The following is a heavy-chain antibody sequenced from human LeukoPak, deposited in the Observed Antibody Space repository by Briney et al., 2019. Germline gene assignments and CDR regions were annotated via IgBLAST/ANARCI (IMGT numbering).Heavy chain of an antibody. D-gene: IGHD6-19*01. CDR1: GGSISSYY. V-gene: IGHV4-4*07. CDR2: IYTSGST. J-gene: IGHJ3*02. CDR3: ATTGAVAGRDAFDI. Sequence: SETLSLTCTVSGGSISSYYWSWIRQPAGKGLEWIGRIYTSGSTNYNPSLKSRVTISVDTSKNQFSLKLSSVTAADTAVYYCATTGAVAGRDAFDIWGQGTMVTVSS.